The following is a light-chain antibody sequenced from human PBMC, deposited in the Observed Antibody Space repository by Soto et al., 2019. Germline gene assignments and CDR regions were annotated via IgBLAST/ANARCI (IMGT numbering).Light chain of an antibody. CDR1: NSNIGRYS. J-gene: IGLJ3*02. Sequence: QSVLTQPPSLSGTPGQRVTISCSGSNSNIGRYSVNWYQHFPGTAPKILIYSDDERPSWVPDRFSGSKSGTSASLAISGLQSEDEAEYYCAAWDDNLNGPLFGGGTKLTVL. V-gene: IGLV1-44*01. CDR3: AAWDDNLNGPL. CDR2: SDD.